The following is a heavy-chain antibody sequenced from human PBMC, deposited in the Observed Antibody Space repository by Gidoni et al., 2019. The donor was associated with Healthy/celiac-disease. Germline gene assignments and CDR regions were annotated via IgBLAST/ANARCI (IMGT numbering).Heavy chain of an antibody. CDR2: IYYSGST. V-gene: IGHV4-39*01. Sequence: QLQLQESGPGLVKPSETLSLTCTVSGGSISSSSYYWGWIRQPPGKGLEWIGSIYYSGSTYYNPSLKSRVTISVDTSKNQFSLKLSSVTAADTAVYYCARLPKNTIFGVDYYYGMDVWGQGTTVTVSS. CDR1: GGSISSSSYY. D-gene: IGHD3-3*01. J-gene: IGHJ6*02. CDR3: ARLPKNTIFGVDYYYGMDV.